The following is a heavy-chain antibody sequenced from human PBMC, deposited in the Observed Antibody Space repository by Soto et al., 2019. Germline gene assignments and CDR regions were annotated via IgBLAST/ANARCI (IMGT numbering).Heavy chain of an antibody. J-gene: IGHJ4*02. CDR2: IIPIFGTA. V-gene: IGHV1-69*12. CDR1: GGTFSSYA. Sequence: QVQLVQSGAEVKKPGSSVKVSCKASGGTFSSYAISWVRQAPGQGLEWRGGIIPIFGTADYGQKFQGRGTITADESTSTAYMELSSLRSEDTAVYYCASHYDSSGYYYRGLDYWGQGTLVTVSS. CDR3: ASHYDSSGYYYRGLDY. D-gene: IGHD3-22*01.